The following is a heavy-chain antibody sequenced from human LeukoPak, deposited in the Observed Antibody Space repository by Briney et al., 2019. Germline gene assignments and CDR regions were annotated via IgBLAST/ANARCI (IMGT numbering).Heavy chain of an antibody. V-gene: IGHV3-74*01. D-gene: IGHD1-26*01. CDR3: IRSASGNYGLFDF. CDR1: GFTFSNYW. J-gene: IGHJ4*02. Sequence: GGSLRLSCAASGFTFSNYWMHWVRQAPGKGLVWVSRVSIDGRTTSYADSVRGRFTISRDNAKNTLYLQMDSLRAEDTGVYYCIRSASGNYGLFDFWGQGTLVTVSS. CDR2: VSIDGRTT.